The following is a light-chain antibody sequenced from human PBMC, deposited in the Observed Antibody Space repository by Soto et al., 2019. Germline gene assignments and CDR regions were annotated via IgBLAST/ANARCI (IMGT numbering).Light chain of an antibody. V-gene: IGKV3-20*01. CDR1: QSVDSNY. CDR2: GAS. CDR3: QQYSSTPLT. J-gene: IGKJ4*01. Sequence: EIVLTQSPATLSLSPGERATLSCRASQSVDSNYLAWYQQIPGQAPRLLIYGASSRATGIPERFSGSGSGTDFTLTISRLEPEDFAVFHCQQYSSTPLTFGGGTKVDIK.